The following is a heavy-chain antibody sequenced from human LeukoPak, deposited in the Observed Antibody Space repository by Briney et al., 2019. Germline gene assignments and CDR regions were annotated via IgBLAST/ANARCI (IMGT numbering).Heavy chain of an antibody. D-gene: IGHD3-16*02. CDR3: AKDGYYDYVWGSYRYMGD. CDR1: GFTLISYA. CDR2: ISGSGGST. Sequence: GGSLRLSCAASGFTLISYAMSWVRQAPGKGLEWVSAISGSGGSTYYADSVKGRFTISRDNSKNTLYLQMNSLRAEDTAVYYCAKDGYYDYVWGSYRYMGDWGQGTLVTVSS. V-gene: IGHV3-23*01. J-gene: IGHJ4*02.